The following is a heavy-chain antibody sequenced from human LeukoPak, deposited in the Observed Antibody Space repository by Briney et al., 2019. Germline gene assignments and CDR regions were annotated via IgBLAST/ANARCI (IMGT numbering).Heavy chain of an antibody. J-gene: IGHJ5*02. CDR2: ISSSSSYI. CDR3: ARDGSVGTTDNWFDP. Sequence: GGSLRLSCAASGFTFSSYSMNWVRQAPGKGLEWLSSISSSSSYIYYADSVKGRFTISRDNAKNSLYLQMNSLRAEDTAVYYCARDGSVGTTDNWFDPWGQGTLVTVSS. CDR1: GFTFSSYS. V-gene: IGHV3-21*01. D-gene: IGHD2-21*02.